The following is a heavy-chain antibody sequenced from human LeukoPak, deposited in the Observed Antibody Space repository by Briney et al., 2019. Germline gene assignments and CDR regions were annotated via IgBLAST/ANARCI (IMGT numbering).Heavy chain of an antibody. CDR1: GFTFSTYV. CDR2: ITSSGVTT. CDR3: AKDKLTLDAFDI. J-gene: IGHJ3*02. V-gene: IGHV3-23*01. Sequence: PGGSLRLSCAASGFTFSTYVMSWVRLAPGKGLEWVSAITSSGVTTYYADSVKGRFTISRDNSKNALYLQVNSLRAEDTAVYYCAKDKLTLDAFDIWGQGTMVTVSS. D-gene: IGHD4-23*01.